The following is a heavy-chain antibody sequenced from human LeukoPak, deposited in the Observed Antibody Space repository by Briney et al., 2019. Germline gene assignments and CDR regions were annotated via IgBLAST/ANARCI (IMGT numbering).Heavy chain of an antibody. J-gene: IGHJ4*02. Sequence: SETLSLTCTVSGGSISSSSYYWGWIRQPPGKGLEWIGSIYYSGSTYYNPSLKSRVTISVDTSKNQFSLKLSSVTAADTAVYYCARGGFGFDYWGQGTLVTASS. CDR3: ARGGFGFDY. V-gene: IGHV4-39*01. D-gene: IGHD3-10*01. CDR2: IYYSGST. CDR1: GGSISSSSYY.